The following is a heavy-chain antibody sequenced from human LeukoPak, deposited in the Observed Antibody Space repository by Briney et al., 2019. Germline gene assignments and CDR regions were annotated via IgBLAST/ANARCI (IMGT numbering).Heavy chain of an antibody. CDR3: AKDGYCDSGSCYGWFDP. Sequence: GRSLRLSCAASGFTFSSYAMHWVRQAQGKGLEWVAVISYDGYNKYYADSVRGRFTISRDNSKNTLYVLMDSLKAEDTALYYCAKDGYCDSGSCYGWFDPWGQGTLVTVSS. D-gene: IGHD2-15*01. J-gene: IGHJ5*02. CDR1: GFTFSSYA. V-gene: IGHV3-30*04. CDR2: ISYDGYNK.